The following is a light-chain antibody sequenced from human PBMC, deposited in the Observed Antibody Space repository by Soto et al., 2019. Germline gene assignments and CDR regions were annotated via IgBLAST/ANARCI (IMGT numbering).Light chain of an antibody. Sequence: QSALTQPASVSGSPGQSITISCTGTSSDVGGYNYVSWYQQHPGKAPNLMIYDVSNRPSGVSNRFSGSKSGNTASLTISVLQAEDEADYYCSSYTSSSTLVVFGGGTKLTVL. CDR2: DVS. CDR3: SSYTSSSTLVV. CDR1: SSDVGGYNY. J-gene: IGLJ2*01. V-gene: IGLV2-14*01.